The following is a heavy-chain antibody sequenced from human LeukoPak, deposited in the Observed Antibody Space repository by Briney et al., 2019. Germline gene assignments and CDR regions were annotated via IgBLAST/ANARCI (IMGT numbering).Heavy chain of an antibody. CDR3: AKGSFYYGMDV. J-gene: IGHJ6*02. CDR2: ISYDGSNK. CDR1: GFTFSSYA. Sequence: SGGSLRLSCAASGFTFSSYAMRWVRQAPGKGLEWVAVISYDGSNKYYADSVKGRFTISRDNSKNTLYLQMNSLRAEDTAVYYCAKGSFYYGMDVWGQGTTVTVSS. V-gene: IGHV3-30-3*01.